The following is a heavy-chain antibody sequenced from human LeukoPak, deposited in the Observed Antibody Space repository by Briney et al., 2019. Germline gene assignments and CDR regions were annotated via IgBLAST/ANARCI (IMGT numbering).Heavy chain of an antibody. J-gene: IGHJ4*02. CDR1: GGTFSSYA. V-gene: IGHV1-69*05. CDR2: IIPIFGTA. CDR3: ARDDRWSVVISHFDC. Sequence: SVKVSCKASGGTFSSYAISWVRQAPGQGLEWMGGIIPIFGTANYAQKFQGRVTITTDESTSTAYMELSSLRSEDTAVYYCARDDRWSVVISHFDCWGQGTLVTVSS. D-gene: IGHD3-22*01.